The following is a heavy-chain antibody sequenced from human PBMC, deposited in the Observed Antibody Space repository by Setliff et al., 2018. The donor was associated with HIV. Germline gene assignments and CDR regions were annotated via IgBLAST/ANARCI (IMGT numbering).Heavy chain of an antibody. D-gene: IGHD6-19*01. CDR3: ATDTKGDGWAYFDS. Sequence: SSETLSLTCSVAGASMTSHYLTWIRQPRGMGLEWIGNIYGSGTTKYNPPLRSRVTISVDKSKNQLSLSLDSVTAADTAVYYCATDTKGDGWAYFDSWGQGTLVTVSS. J-gene: IGHJ4*02. CDR1: GASMTSHY. CDR2: IYGSGTT. V-gene: IGHV4-59*11.